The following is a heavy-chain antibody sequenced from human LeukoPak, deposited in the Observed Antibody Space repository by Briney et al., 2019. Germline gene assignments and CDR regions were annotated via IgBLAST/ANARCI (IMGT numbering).Heavy chain of an antibody. CDR2: MFCSGGT. CDR3: AKSYGANDARLYY. V-gene: IGHV4-39*01. Sequence: SETLSLTCTVSGVSISSGSYCWGWIRQPPGKTLEWIGGMFCSGGTHYNPSLRSRVTMSVDTSKNQFSLKLSSVTAADTAMYYCAKSYGANDARLYYWGPGTQVTVSS. J-gene: IGHJ4*02. CDR1: GVSISSGSYC. D-gene: IGHD4/OR15-4a*01.